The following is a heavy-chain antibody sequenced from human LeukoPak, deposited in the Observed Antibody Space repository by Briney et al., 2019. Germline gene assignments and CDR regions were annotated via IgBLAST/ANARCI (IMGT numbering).Heavy chain of an antibody. CDR1: GYTFTGYY. V-gene: IGHV1-2*02. D-gene: IGHD3-22*01. CDR3: ARDRVIVGPSDGFDI. CDR2: ISPNSGGT. Sequence: GASVKVSCKASGYTFTGYYVNWVRQAPGQGLEWMGWISPNSGGTNYAQKFQGRVTMSRDTSICTAYMELSRLRSDDTALYYCARDRVIVGPSDGFDIWGQGTMVTVSS. J-gene: IGHJ3*02.